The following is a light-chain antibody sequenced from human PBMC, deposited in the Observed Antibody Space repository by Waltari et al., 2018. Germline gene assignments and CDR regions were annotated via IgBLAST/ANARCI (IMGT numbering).Light chain of an antibody. Sequence: DIQMTQSPSTLSASVGDRVTITCRASQGISSWLAWYQQKPGKAPNLLIYKASTLESGVPSRFSGSGSGTEFTLTISSLQPDDFATYYCQHYDSYPWKFGQGTKVEIK. V-gene: IGKV1-5*03. CDR2: KAS. CDR3: QHYDSYPWK. CDR1: QGISSW. J-gene: IGKJ1*01.